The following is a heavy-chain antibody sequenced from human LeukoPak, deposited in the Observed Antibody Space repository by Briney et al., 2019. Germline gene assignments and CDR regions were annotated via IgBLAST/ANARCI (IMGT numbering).Heavy chain of an antibody. D-gene: IGHD2-2*01. CDR1: GGSISSGSYY. CDR2: IYTSGST. J-gene: IGHJ4*02. Sequence: PSETLSLTCTVSGGSISSGSYYWGWIRQPAGRGLEWIGRIYTSGSTNYNPSLKSRLTISLDTSKNQFSLKLSSVTAAGTAVYYCAREDARSVPTAISPLDYWGQGTLVTVSS. CDR3: AREDARSVPTAISPLDY. V-gene: IGHV4-61*02.